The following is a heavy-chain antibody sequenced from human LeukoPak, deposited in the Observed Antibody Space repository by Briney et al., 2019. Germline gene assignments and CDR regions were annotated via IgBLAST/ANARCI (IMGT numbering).Heavy chain of an antibody. CDR3: ARGAGSSPSGYFDY. V-gene: IGHV1-69*05. Sequence: SVKVSCKASGYTFTSYAMNWVRQAPGQGLEWMGGIIPIFGTANYTQKFQGRVTITTDESTSTAYMELSSLRSEDTAVYYCARGAGSSPSGYFDYWGQGTLVTVSS. D-gene: IGHD6-6*01. J-gene: IGHJ4*02. CDR2: IIPIFGTA. CDR1: GYTFTSYA.